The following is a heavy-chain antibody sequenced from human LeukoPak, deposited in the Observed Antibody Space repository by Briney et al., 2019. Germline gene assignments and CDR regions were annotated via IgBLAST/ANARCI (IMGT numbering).Heavy chain of an antibody. J-gene: IGHJ4*02. CDR3: AVQGRVGITMVRGVILDY. Sequence: PWGSLRLSCTASGFTFSSYWMSWVRQAPGKGLEWVANIKQDGSEKLYVDSVKGRFTISRDNAKNSLYLQMNSLRAEDTAVYYCAVQGRVGITMVRGVILDYWGQGTLVTVSS. CDR1: GFTFSSYW. D-gene: IGHD3-10*01. CDR2: IKQDGSEK. V-gene: IGHV3-7*03.